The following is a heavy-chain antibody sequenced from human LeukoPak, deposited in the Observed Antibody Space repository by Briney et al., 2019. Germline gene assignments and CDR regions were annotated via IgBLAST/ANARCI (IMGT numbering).Heavy chain of an antibody. CDR3: AREIYKVAGTLGGYDP. J-gene: IGHJ5*02. CDR2: FDPEDGET. Sequence: ASVKVSCKVSGYTLTELSMHWVRQAPGKGLEWMGGFDPEDGETIYAQKFQGRVAMTEDTSTDTAYMELSSLRSDDTAVYYCAREIYKVAGTLGGYDPWGQGTLVTVSS. V-gene: IGHV1-24*01. D-gene: IGHD6-19*01. CDR1: GYTLTELS.